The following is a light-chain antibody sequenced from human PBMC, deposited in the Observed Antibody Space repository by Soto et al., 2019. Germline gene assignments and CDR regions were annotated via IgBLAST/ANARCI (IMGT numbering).Light chain of an antibody. V-gene: IGLV2-14*01. CDR3: CSYTSTSTHV. Sequence: SALTHPASVSGSPAQSITISCTGTSSDVGGYNYVSWYQHHPGKAPKLIIYEVSYRPSGVSSRFSGSKSGNTASLTISGLQADDEADYYCCSYTSTSTHVFGTGTKVTVL. J-gene: IGLJ1*01. CDR1: SSDVGGYNY. CDR2: EVS.